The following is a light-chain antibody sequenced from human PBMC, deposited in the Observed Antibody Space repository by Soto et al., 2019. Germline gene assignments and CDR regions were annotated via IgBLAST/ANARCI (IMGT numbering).Light chain of an antibody. J-gene: IGLJ2*01. V-gene: IGLV2-14*01. CDR1: SSDVGGYNY. CDR3: SSYTSSSTVV. Sequence: QSVLTQPASVSGSPGQSSTISCTGTSSDVGGYNYVSWYQQHPGKAPKLMIYEVSNRPSGVSNRFSGSKSGNTASLTISGLQAEDEADYYCSSYTSSSTVVFGGGTKLPVL. CDR2: EVS.